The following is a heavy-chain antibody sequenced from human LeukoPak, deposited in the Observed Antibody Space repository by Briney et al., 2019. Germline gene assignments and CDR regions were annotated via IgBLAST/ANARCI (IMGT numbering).Heavy chain of an antibody. CDR3: ATAESVLFDY. J-gene: IGHJ4*02. V-gene: IGHV1-8*01. CDR2: MNPNSGNT. D-gene: IGHD3-10*01. Sequence: ASVKVSCKASGYTFTSYDINWVRQATGQGLEWMGWMNPNSGNTGYAQKFQGRVTMTRDTSISTAYMELSRLRSDDTAVYYCATAESVLFDYWGQGTLVTVSS. CDR1: GYTFTSYD.